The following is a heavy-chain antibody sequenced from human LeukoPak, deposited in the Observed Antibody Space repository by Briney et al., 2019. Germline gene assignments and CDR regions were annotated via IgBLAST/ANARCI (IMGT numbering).Heavy chain of an antibody. CDR3: ASLYYDFWSGYRDY. V-gene: IGHV3-48*01. Sequence: AGSLRLSCAASGFTFSSYSMNWVRQAPGKGLEWVSYISSSSSTIYYADSVKGRFTISRDNAKNSLYLQMNSLRAEDTAVYYCASLYYDFWSGYRDYWGQGTLVTVSS. CDR2: ISSSSSTI. CDR1: GFTFSSYS. J-gene: IGHJ4*02. D-gene: IGHD3-3*01.